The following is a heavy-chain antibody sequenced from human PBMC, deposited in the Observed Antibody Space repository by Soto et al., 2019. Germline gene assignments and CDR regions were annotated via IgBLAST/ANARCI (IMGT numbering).Heavy chain of an antibody. D-gene: IGHD1-1*01. Sequence: QVQLQESGPGLVKPSETLSLTCTVSGGSVSTGSYYWSWIRQPPGKGLEWIGYIYYSGSTNYNPSRKSRVTISVDTSKNQFSLKLSSVTAADTAVYYCARDRAYTTGTSPSRYYYYGMDVWGQGTTVTVSS. CDR1: GGSVSTGSYY. CDR3: ARDRAYTTGTSPSRYYYYGMDV. J-gene: IGHJ6*02. CDR2: IYYSGST. V-gene: IGHV4-61*01.